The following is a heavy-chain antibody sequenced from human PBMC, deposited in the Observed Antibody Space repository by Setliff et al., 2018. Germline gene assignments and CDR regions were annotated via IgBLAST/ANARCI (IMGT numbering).Heavy chain of an antibody. V-gene: IGHV3-30*07. D-gene: IGHD5-18*01. Sequence: PGGSLRLSCAASGFTISRHAVHWVRQALGKGLEGVAVLSYDGSNKFYADSVKGRFTISRDNAKNSLYLQMNSLRAEDTALYYCARGTAMDHWGQGTLVTVSS. CDR1: GFTISRHA. CDR2: LSYDGSNK. J-gene: IGHJ4*02. CDR3: ARGTAMDH.